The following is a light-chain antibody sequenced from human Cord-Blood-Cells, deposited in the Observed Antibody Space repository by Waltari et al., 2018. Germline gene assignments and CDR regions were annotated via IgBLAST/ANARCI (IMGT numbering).Light chain of an antibody. CDR3: QQYNSYSWT. Sequence: DIQMTHSPSTLSASVGDRVTITCRASQSISSWLAWYQQKPGKAPKLLIYKASSLESGVPSRFSGSGSGTEFTVTISSLQPDDFATYYCQQYNSYSWTFGQGTKVEIK. V-gene: IGKV1-5*03. CDR2: KAS. CDR1: QSISSW. J-gene: IGKJ1*01.